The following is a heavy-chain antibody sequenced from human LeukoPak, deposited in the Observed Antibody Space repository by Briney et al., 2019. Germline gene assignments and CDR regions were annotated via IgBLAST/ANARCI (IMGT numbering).Heavy chain of an antibody. CDR2: INESGSLK. CDR1: GFTFSAYW. D-gene: IGHD6-19*01. Sequence: HTGGSLRLSCVASGFTFSAYWMTWVRQAPGKGLEWLTNINESGSLKYYVDSVKGRFTISRDNTKNSLYLQMYSLRAEDTAVYYCARVGKSGWDFDHWGQGALVTVSS. V-gene: IGHV3-7*01. J-gene: IGHJ4*02. CDR3: ARVGKSGWDFDH.